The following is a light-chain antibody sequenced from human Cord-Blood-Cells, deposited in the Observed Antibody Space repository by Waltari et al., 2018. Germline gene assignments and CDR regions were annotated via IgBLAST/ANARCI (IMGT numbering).Light chain of an antibody. J-gene: IGKJ3*01. V-gene: IGKV1-33*01. Sequence: DIQMTQSPSSLSASVGDRVTITCQASQDISNYLNWYQQQPGKAPKLLIYDASNLETGVPSRFSGSGSGTDVTFTISSLQPEDIATSYCQQYDNLPRKITVGPGTKVDIK. CDR3: QQYDNLPRKIT. CDR1: QDISNY. CDR2: DAS.